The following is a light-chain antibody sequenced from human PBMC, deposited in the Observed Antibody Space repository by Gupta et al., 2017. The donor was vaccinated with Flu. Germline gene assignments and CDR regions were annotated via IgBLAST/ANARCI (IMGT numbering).Light chain of an antibody. V-gene: IGKV3-15*01. CDR3: QQDKNWPLT. CDR2: GAS. J-gene: IGKJ4*01. Sequence: DTVMTQSPASLSVSPGERATLSCRASQNVGINVAWFQQIPGQAPRLLFYGASTRATGIPDRFSGSGSGTECTLTSASLQSEDVAVYHCQQDKNWPLTFGGGTKVQIK. CDR1: QNVGIN.